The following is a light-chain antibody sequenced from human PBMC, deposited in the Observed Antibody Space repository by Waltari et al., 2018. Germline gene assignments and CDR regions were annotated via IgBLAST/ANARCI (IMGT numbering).Light chain of an antibody. CDR2: WAS. J-gene: IGKJ1*01. CDR1: QTILYRSNNKNY. V-gene: IGKV4-1*01. Sequence: DIVMTQSPDSLAVSLGERAPINCKSSQTILYRSNNKNYLAWYQQKPGQPPKLLIYWASTRESGVPDRFGGSGSGTHFTLTINSLQAEDVAVYYCQQYYNTPWTFGQGTKVEIK. CDR3: QQYYNTPWT.